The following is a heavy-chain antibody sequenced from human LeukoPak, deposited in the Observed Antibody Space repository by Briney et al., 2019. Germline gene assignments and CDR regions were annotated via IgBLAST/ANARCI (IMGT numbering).Heavy chain of an antibody. J-gene: IGHJ4*02. CDR3: ARDLYSGSYYDFDY. D-gene: IGHD1-26*01. CDR2: ISTSRNYI. V-gene: IGHV3-21*01. Sequence: GGSLRLSCAASGFTFDDYGMNWVRQAPGKGLEWVSSISTSRNYIYYADSVTGRFTISRDNAKNSLYLQMNSLRAEDTAVYYCARDLYSGSYYDFDYWGQGTLVTVSS. CDR1: GFTFDDYG.